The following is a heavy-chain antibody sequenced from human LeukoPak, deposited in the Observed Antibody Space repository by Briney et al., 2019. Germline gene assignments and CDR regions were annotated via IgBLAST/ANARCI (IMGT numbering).Heavy chain of an antibody. CDR2: ISSSSSTI. Sequence: GGSLRLSCAASGFTFSSYSMNWVRQAPGKGLEWVSYISSSSSTIYYADSVKGRFTISRDNAKNSLYLQMNSLRAEDTAVYYCARDIYYDSSGYYGSIYWGQGTLVTVSS. J-gene: IGHJ4*02. CDR1: GFTFSSYS. V-gene: IGHV3-48*04. CDR3: ARDIYYDSSGYYGSIY. D-gene: IGHD3-22*01.